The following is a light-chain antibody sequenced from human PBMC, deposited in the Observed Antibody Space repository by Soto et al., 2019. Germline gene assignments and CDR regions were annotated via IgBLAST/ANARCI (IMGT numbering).Light chain of an antibody. J-gene: IGKJ1*01. V-gene: IGKV3-20*01. CDR3: QHYGSSSWT. CDR2: AAS. Sequence: EIVMTQSPATLSVSPGERATLSCRASQSVSSNLAWYQQEPGQAPRLLIYAASSRATGIPVRFSGSGSGTDFTLSISRLEPEDFAVYYCQHYGSSSWTFGQGTKVDIK. CDR1: QSVSSN.